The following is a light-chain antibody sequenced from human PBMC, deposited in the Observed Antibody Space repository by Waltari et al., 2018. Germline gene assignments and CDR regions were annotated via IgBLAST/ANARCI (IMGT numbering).Light chain of an antibody. J-gene: IGLJ3*02. CDR1: YSNLGSNT. CDR3: ATWDDTLNGQV. CDR2: SND. Sequence: QSVLTQPPSASGNPGQRLTIPCSRTYSNLGSNTVNWYQQVPGAAPKLLLYSNDRRPSGVPDRFSGSKSGTSASLVISGLQSGDEAFYHCATWDDTLNGQVFGGGTKLTVL. V-gene: IGLV1-44*01.